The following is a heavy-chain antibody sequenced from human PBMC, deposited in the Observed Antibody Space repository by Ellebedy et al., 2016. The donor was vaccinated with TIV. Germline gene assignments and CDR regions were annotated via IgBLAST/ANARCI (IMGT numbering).Heavy chain of an antibody. CDR1: GFIFTNFG. Sequence: GGSLRLXCAASGFIFTNFGMHWVRQAPGKGLEWVSVIWPDGTNKYYAESVKGRFTISRDQSKKTLYLQMDSLRAEDTAVYYCARDKYGDYEGRTGGMDAWGQGAAVTVSS. J-gene: IGHJ6*02. CDR3: ARDKYGDYEGRTGGMDA. D-gene: IGHD4-17*01. V-gene: IGHV3-33*01. CDR2: IWPDGTNK.